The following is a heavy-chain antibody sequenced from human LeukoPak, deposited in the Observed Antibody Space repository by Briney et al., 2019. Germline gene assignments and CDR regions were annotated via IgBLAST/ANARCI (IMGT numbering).Heavy chain of an antibody. D-gene: IGHD2/OR15-2a*01. V-gene: IGHV4-34*01. CDR2: INHSGST. CDR3: ARRGNLWAR. Sequence: SETLSLTCAVYGGSFSGYYWSWIRQPPGKGLEWIGEINHSGSTNYNPSLKSRVTISVDTSKNQFSLKLSSVTAADMAVYYCARRGNLWARWGQGTLVTVSS. J-gene: IGHJ4*02. CDR1: GGSFSGYY.